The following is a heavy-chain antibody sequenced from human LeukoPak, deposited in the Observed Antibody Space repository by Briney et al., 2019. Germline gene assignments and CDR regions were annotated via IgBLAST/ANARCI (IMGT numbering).Heavy chain of an antibody. CDR1: GFTFSSYS. J-gene: IGHJ6*03. D-gene: IGHD4-17*01. V-gene: IGHV3-21*01. CDR2: ISSSSSYI. CDR3: ARDRYGDYYYYYMDV. Sequence: GGSLRLSCAASGFTFSSYSMNWVRQAPGKGLEWVSSISSSSSYIYYADSVKGRFTISRDNAKNSLYLQMNGLRAEDTAVYYCARDRYGDYYYYYMDVWGKGTTVTVSS.